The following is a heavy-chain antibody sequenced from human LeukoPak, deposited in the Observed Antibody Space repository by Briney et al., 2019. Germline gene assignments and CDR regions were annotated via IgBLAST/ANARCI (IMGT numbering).Heavy chain of an antibody. D-gene: IGHD3-10*01. J-gene: IGHJ4*02. Sequence: GSLRLSCAASGFTVSTNYMSWIRQPPGKGLEWIGEINHSGSTNYNPSLKSRVTISVDTSKNQFSLKLSSVTAADTAVYYCARHLKRSRITMVQGVFDYWGQGTLVTVSS. V-gene: IGHV4-34*01. CDR3: ARHLKRSRITMVQGVFDY. CDR2: INHSGST. CDR1: GFTVSTNY.